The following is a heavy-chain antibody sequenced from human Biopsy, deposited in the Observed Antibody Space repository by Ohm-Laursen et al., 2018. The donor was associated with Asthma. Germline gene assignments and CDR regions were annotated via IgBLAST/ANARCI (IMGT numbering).Heavy chain of an antibody. V-gene: IGHV4-30-4*01. D-gene: IGHD3-16*01. CDR3: ARRGGVRRYFDY. Sequence: TLSLTRIVSGGSISSGAYYWSWVRQPPGKGLEWIGYIYYIGSTYYNPSLKSRVAISLDTSKNQFSLKLSSVTAADTAVYFCARRGGVRRYFDYWGQGTLVTVSS. CDR2: IYYIGST. CDR1: GGSISSGAYY. J-gene: IGHJ4*02.